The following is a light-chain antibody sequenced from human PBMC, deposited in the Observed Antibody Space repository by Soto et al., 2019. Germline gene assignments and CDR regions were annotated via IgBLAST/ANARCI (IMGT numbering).Light chain of an antibody. V-gene: IGKV2-30*01. CDR1: QSLVYSDGNAY. J-gene: IGKJ1*01. CDR3: MQATHWPPT. CDR2: KAS. Sequence: DVVMTQSPLSLPVTLGQPASISCRSSQSLVYSDGNAYLNWFQQRPGQSPRRLIYKASNRDSGVPDRFSGSWSGTDFPLQIKGGEAVDGGVYCCMQATHWPPTFGRGTRVEIK.